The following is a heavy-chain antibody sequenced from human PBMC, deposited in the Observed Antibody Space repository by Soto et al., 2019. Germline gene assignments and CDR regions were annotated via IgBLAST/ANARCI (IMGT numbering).Heavy chain of an antibody. CDR3: ARDQAAAGTLVRDYGMDV. J-gene: IGHJ6*02. D-gene: IGHD6-13*01. CDR2: INAGNGNT. V-gene: IGHV1-3*01. CDR1: GYTFTSYA. Sequence: ASVKVSCKASGYTFTSYAMHWVRQAPGQRLEWMGWINAGNGNTKYSQKFQGRVTITRDTSASTAYMELSSLRSEDTAVYYCARDQAAAGTLVRDYGMDVWGQGTTVTVSS.